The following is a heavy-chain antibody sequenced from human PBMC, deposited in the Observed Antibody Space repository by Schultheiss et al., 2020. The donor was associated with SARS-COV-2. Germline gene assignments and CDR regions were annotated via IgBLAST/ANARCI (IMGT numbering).Heavy chain of an antibody. CDR2: INPNSGGT. CDR1: GYTFTGYY. J-gene: IGHJ2*01. V-gene: IGHV1-2*02. CDR3: ARGTFPDSSGYYYGWYFDL. D-gene: IGHD3-22*01. Sequence: ASVKVSCKASGYTFTGYYMHWVRQAPGQGLEWMGWINPNSGGTNYAQKFQGRVTMTRDTSISTAYMELSRLRSDDTAVYYCARGTFPDSSGYYYGWYFDLWGRGTLVTVSS.